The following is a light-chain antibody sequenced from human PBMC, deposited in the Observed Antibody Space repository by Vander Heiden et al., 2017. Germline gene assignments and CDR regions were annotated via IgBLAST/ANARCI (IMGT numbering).Light chain of an antibody. CDR3: RQALETPRT. V-gene: IGKV2-28*01. CDR2: LGS. CDR1: QSLLHSNGYNY. J-gene: IGKJ2*02. Sequence: DIVMTQSPLSLPVTPGEPASISCRSSQSLLHSNGYNYLDSYLQKPGQSPQLLIYLGSNRASAVPDTFSGSGSGTDFTLKISRVEAEDVGVYYSRQALETPRTFGQWTRLELK.